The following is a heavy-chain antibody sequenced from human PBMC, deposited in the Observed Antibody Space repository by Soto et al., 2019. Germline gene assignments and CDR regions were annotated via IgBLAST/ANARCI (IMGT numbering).Heavy chain of an antibody. D-gene: IGHD6-13*01. V-gene: IGHV4-39*01. CDR2: LHYTGST. J-gene: IGHJ5*02. CDR1: GDSVSSRYY. CDR3: ARHSYSMSTGGYWCDP. Sequence: KTXETLSLTCTVSGDSVSSRYYWCWFRQPPGKGLEWIGSLHYTGSTYYNPSLKSRVTMSLDTSANQFSLRLSSVAAADTAIYYCARHSYSMSTGGYWCDPWGQGTLVTVYS.